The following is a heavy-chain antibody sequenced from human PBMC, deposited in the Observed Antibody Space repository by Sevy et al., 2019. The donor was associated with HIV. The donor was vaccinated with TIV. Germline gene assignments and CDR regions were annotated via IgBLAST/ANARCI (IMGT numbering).Heavy chain of an antibody. Sequence: GGSLRLSCAASGFTFSSYAMSWVRQAPGKGLEWVSAISGSGGSTYYADSVKGRFTISRDNSKNTLYLQMNSLRAEDTAVYYCAKDRVRLSSAYDGPWDFQYWGQGTLVTVSS. CDR2: ISGSGGST. V-gene: IGHV3-23*01. J-gene: IGHJ1*01. D-gene: IGHD3-22*01. CDR3: AKDRVRLSSAYDGPWDFQY. CDR1: GFTFSSYA.